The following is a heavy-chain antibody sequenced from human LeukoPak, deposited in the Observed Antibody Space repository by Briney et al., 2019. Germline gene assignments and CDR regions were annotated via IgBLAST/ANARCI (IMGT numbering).Heavy chain of an antibody. Sequence: PSETLSLTCAVYGGSFSDYSWSWIRQPPGKGLEWIGEINHPGSTNYSPSLKSRVTISVDTSKNQFSLKLSSVTAADTAVYYCVRVPPYSKGRDYWGKGTLVTVSS. V-gene: IGHV4-34*01. CDR3: VRVPPYSKGRDY. J-gene: IGHJ4*02. D-gene: IGHD4-11*01. CDR2: INHPGST. CDR1: GGSFSDYS.